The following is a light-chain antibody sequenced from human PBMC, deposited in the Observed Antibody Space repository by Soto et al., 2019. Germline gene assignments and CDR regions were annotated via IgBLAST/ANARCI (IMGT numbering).Light chain of an antibody. Sequence: EVVVTQSPATLSVSPGERVTLSCWASQSVSTNLAWYQQKPGQAPRHLISGASTRATDIPARFSGSGSGTEFTLTISSLQSEDLAVYYCQQYNNWPLTFGGGTKVEIK. CDR1: QSVSTN. V-gene: IGKV3-15*01. CDR3: QQYNNWPLT. J-gene: IGKJ4*01. CDR2: GAS.